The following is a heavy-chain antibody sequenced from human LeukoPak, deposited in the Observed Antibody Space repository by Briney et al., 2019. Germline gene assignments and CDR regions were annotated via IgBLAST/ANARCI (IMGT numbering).Heavy chain of an antibody. Sequence: ASVKVSCKASGGTFSSYAISWVRQAPGQGLEWMGWINPNSGGTNYAQKFQGRVTMTRDTSISTAYMELSRLRSDDTAVYYCANATSDSWGQGTLVTVSS. J-gene: IGHJ4*02. CDR3: ANATSDS. CDR2: INPNSGGT. CDR1: GGTFSSYA. V-gene: IGHV1-2*02.